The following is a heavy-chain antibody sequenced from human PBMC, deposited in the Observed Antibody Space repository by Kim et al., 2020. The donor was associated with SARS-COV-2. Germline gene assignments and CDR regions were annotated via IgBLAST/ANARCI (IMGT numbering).Heavy chain of an antibody. CDR1: GFTFSSYE. D-gene: IGHD2-15*01. Sequence: GGSLRLSCAASGFTFSSYEMNWVRQAPGKGLEWVSYISSSGSTIYYADSVKGRFTISRDNAKNSLYLQMNSLRAEDTAVYYCARVSLTIVVVVAATRYPQNGMDVWGQGTTVTVSS. CDR2: ISSSGSTI. V-gene: IGHV3-48*03. J-gene: IGHJ6*02. CDR3: ARVSLTIVVVVAATRYPQNGMDV.